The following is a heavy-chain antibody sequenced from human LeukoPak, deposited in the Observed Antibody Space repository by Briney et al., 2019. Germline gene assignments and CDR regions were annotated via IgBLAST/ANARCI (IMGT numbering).Heavy chain of an antibody. Sequence: GGSLRLSCAASEFIFSSYTMHWVRQAPGKGLEWVALISYDGSNKYYADSVKGRFTISRDNSKNTLYLQMNSLRAEDTAMYYCAREPSRSAYFDYWGQGTLVTVSS. J-gene: IGHJ4*02. D-gene: IGHD3-22*01. V-gene: IGHV3-30-3*01. CDR1: EFIFSSYT. CDR3: AREPSRSAYFDY. CDR2: ISYDGSNK.